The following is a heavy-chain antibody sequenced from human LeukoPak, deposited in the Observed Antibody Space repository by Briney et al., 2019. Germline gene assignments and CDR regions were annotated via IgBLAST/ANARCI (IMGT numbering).Heavy chain of an antibody. CDR1: GYSISSGYY. V-gene: IGHV4-38-2*02. J-gene: IGHJ4*02. D-gene: IGHD4-17*01. Sequence: PSETLSLTCTVSGYSISSGYYWGWIRQPPGKGLEWVGSIYRSGSTYFNPSLKSRFTILVDTSKNQFSLKLGYVTAADTAVYYCARVPTVTFFDYWGQGTLVTVSS. CDR2: IYRSGST. CDR3: ARVPTVTFFDY.